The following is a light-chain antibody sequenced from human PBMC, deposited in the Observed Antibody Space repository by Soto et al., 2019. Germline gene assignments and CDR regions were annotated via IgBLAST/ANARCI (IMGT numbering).Light chain of an antibody. CDR2: LNSDGSH. CDR3: QTWSTDIRV. CDR1: SGHNSYA. V-gene: IGLV4-69*01. J-gene: IGLJ3*02. Sequence: QLVLTQPPSASACLGASVKLTCTLSSGHNSYAIAWHQQQPEKGPRYLMKLNSDGSHSKGDGIPDRFSGSSSGAERYLTISSLQSEDEADYYCQTWSTDIRVFGGGTKLTVL.